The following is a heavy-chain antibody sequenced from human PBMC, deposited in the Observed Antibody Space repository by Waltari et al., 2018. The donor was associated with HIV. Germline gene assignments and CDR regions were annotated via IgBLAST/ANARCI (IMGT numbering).Heavy chain of an antibody. CDR2: IDPGDSET. J-gene: IGHJ4*02. CDR1: GYIFTNYW. D-gene: IGHD2-2*01. V-gene: IGHV5-51*01. Sequence: EVQLVQSGAEVKKPGESLKISCKGSGYIFTNYWIGWVRQLPGEGLEWMGIIDPGDSETGYSPSVEGKVNISADKSINTAYVHWSSRKASDTAIYYCVRHSPGTSAWPVDDWGQGALVTVSP. CDR3: VRHSPGTSAWPVDD.